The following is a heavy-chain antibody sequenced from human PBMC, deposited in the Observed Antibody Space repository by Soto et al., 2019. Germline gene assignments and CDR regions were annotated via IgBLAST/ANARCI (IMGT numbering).Heavy chain of an antibody. CDR2: IYYDGSNK. CDR3: ARAQYSSSWYPFDY. CDR1: GFTFSSYG. D-gene: IGHD6-13*01. J-gene: IGHJ4*02. V-gene: IGHV3-33*01. Sequence: WGSLRLSCAASGFTFSSYGMHRVRQAPGKGLEWVAVIYYDGSNKYYADSVKGRFTITRDNSKNTLYLQMNSLRAEDTALYYCARAQYSSSWYPFDYWGQGTLVTVSS.